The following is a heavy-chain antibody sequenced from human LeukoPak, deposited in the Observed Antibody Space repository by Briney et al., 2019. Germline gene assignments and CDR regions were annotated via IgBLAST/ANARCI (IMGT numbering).Heavy chain of an antibody. V-gene: IGHV1-8*03. Sequence: ASVTVSCKASGYTFTSYDINWVRQAAGQGLEWMGWMNPNSGNTGYAQKFQGRVTITRNTSISTAYMELSSLRSEDTAVYYCARARNYGGNSEFDYWGQGTLVTVSS. CDR1: GYTFTSYD. J-gene: IGHJ4*02. CDR3: ARARNYGGNSEFDY. CDR2: MNPNSGNT. D-gene: IGHD4-23*01.